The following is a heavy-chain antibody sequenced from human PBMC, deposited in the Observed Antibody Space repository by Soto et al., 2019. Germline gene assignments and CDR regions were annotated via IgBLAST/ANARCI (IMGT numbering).Heavy chain of an antibody. CDR1: GFTFSTCS. J-gene: IGHJ4*02. D-gene: IGHD2-15*01. Sequence: GGSLRLSCAASGFTFSTCSMNWVRQAPGKGLEWVSYISSSSDTIYYADSVKGRFIISRDNAKNSLYLQMNSLRAEDTAVYYCARDPGGCTGGSCYSWYFDYWGEGTLVTVSS. CDR2: ISSSSDTI. V-gene: IGHV3-48*01. CDR3: ARDPGGCTGGSCYSWYFDY.